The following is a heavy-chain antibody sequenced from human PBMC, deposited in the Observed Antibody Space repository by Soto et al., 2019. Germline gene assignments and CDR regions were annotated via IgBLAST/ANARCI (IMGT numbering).Heavy chain of an antibody. CDR1: GFTFSDYY. CDR2: ISSSSIYT. D-gene: IGHD6-6*01. Sequence: GGSLRLSCAASGFTFSDYYMSWLRQAPGKGLEWVSYISSSSIYTNYADSVKGRFTISRDNAKNSLYLQMNTLRAEDTAVYYCARKNRSSLETSFDYCGQGPLVTVYS. V-gene: IGHV3-11*06. J-gene: IGHJ4*02. CDR3: ARKNRSSLETSFDY.